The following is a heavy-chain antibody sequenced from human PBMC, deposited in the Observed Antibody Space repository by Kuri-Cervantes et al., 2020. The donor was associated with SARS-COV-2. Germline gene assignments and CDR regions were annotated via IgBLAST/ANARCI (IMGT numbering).Heavy chain of an antibody. CDR2: INPSGGST. D-gene: IGHD3-22*01. J-gene: IGHJ6*02. CDR1: GYTFTSYY. Sequence: ASVKVSCKASGYTFTSYYMHWVRQAPGQGLEWMGIINPSGGSTSYAQKFQGRVTITRDTSASTAYMELSSLRSEDTAVYYCARDYYDSSGYYSGMDVWGQGTTVTVSS. V-gene: IGHV1-46*01. CDR3: ARDYYDSSGYYSGMDV.